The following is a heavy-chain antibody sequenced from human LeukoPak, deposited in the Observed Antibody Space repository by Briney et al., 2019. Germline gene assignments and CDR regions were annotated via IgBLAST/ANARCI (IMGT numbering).Heavy chain of an antibody. Sequence: GGSLRLSCAASGFRFRDYYMSWIRQAPGKGLEWVSYISSSSSYTNYADSVKGRFIISRDKAKNSPYLQMNSLRVEDTAVYYCARPYYYNNSGCGAFDIWGQGTMVTVSS. V-gene: IGHV3-11*06. D-gene: IGHD3-22*01. CDR3: ARPYYYNNSGCGAFDI. CDR1: GFRFRDYY. CDR2: ISSSSSYT. J-gene: IGHJ3*02.